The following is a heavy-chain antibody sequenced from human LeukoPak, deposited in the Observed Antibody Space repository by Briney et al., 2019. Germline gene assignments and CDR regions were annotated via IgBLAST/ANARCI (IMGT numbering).Heavy chain of an antibody. CDR1: GYSFTNFY. V-gene: IGHV1-46*01. J-gene: IGHJ6*03. Sequence: GASVKVSCKASGYSFTNFYMHWVRQAPGQGLEWMGIINPSGGSTSYAQKFQGRVTMTRDMSTSTVYMELSGLRSEDTAVYYCARDGVGANGYYMDVWGKGTTVIVSS. D-gene: IGHD1-26*01. CDR2: INPSGGST. CDR3: ARDGVGANGYYMDV.